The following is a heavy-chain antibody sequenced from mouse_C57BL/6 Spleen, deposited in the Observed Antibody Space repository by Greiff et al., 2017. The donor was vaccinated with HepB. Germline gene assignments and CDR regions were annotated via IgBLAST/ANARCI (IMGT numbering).Heavy chain of an antibody. CDR3: TRGGYDYDVWFAY. V-gene: IGHV6-6*01. D-gene: IGHD2-4*01. J-gene: IGHJ3*01. CDR2: IRNKANNHAT. CDR1: GFTFSDAW. Sequence: DVKLVESGGGLVQPGGSMKLSCAASGFTFSDAWMDWVRQSPEKGLEWVAEIRNKANNHATYYAESVKGRFTISRDDSKSSVYLQMNSLRAEDTGIYYCTRGGYDYDVWFAYWGQGTLVTVSA.